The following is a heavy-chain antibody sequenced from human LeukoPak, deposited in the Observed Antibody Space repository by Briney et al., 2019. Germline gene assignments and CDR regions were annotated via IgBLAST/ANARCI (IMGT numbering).Heavy chain of an antibody. CDR1: GFTFSSYS. CDR2: ISSSSSYI. Sequence: PGGSLRLSCAASGFTFSSYSMNWVRQAPGKGLEWVSSISSSSSYIYYADSVKGRFTISRDNANNSLYLQMNSLRAEDTAVYYCARGRSLIAARRIAFDYWGQGTLVTVSS. V-gene: IGHV3-21*01. J-gene: IGHJ4*02. CDR3: ARGRSLIAARRIAFDY. D-gene: IGHD6-6*01.